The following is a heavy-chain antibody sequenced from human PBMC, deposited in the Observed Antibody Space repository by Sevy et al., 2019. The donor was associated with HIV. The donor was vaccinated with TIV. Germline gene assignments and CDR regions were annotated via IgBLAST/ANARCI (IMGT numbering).Heavy chain of an antibody. D-gene: IGHD6-13*01. Sequence: SETLSLTCTVSGGSIRTFYWSWIRQPPGKGLEWIGYIYYSGSTNYNPSLKSRVTISVDTSKNQFSLKLSSVTAADTAVYYCARVSRTRSIAAAALYYFDYWGQGTLVTVSS. CDR2: IYYSGST. V-gene: IGHV4-59*01. J-gene: IGHJ4*02. CDR1: GGSIRTFY. CDR3: ARVSRTRSIAAAALYYFDY.